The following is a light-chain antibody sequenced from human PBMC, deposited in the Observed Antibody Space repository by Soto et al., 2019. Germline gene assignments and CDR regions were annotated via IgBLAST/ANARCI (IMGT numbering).Light chain of an antibody. CDR1: SSNIGGNS. Sequence: QSVQTQPLSVSAAPGQKVTISCSGSSSNIGGNSVSWYQQLPGTAPKLLIYDDNKRPSGIPDRFSGSKSGTSATLGITGFQTGDEADYYCGSWDSSLSAYVFGTGTKV. V-gene: IGLV1-51*01. CDR2: DDN. CDR3: GSWDSSLSAYV. J-gene: IGLJ1*01.